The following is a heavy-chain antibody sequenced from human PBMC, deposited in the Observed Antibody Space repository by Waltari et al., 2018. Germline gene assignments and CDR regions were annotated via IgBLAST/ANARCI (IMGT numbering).Heavy chain of an antibody. J-gene: IGHJ3*02. V-gene: IGHV4-61*02. CDR2: IYTSGST. CDR3: AREDYEDAFDI. Sequence: QVQLQESGPGLVKPSQTLYLTCTVSGGSISSGSYYWSWIRQPAGKGLEWIGRIYTSGSTNYNPSLKSRVTISVDTSKNQFSLKLSSVTAADTAVYYCAREDYEDAFDIWGQGTMVTVSS. CDR1: GGSISSGSYY. D-gene: IGHD3-22*01.